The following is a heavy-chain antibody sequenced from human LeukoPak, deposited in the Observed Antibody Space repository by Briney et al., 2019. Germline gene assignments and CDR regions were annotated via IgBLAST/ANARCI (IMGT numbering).Heavy chain of an antibody. Sequence: SETLSLTCTVSGGSITNNAYYWAWIRQPPGKGLEWIGSIYYSGSTHYNPSPKSRLTISVDTSKNQFSLKLSSVTAADTAVYYCARNETTGLQRTPYYHSYVDVWGKGTTVTVSS. V-gene: IGHV4-39*01. D-gene: IGHD4-11*01. CDR1: GGSITNNAYY. J-gene: IGHJ6*03. CDR2: IYYSGST. CDR3: ARNETTGLQRTPYYHSYVDV.